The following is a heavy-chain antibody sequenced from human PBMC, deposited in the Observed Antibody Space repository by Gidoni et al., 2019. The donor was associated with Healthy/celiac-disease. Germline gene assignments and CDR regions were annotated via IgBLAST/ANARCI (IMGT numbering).Heavy chain of an antibody. Sequence: QVQLQQLGAGLLNTPETLSLTRAPYGGSLSGYYWSWIRPPPGKGLEWSGEINHSGSTNYNPSLKSRGTRSVDTSKNQCSLKLGSVTAADTAVYYYARRRGITIFGDVDYWGQGTLVTVSS. CDR1: GGSLSGYY. CDR3: ARRRGITIFGDVDY. D-gene: IGHD3-3*01. V-gene: IGHV4-34*01. CDR2: INHSGST. J-gene: IGHJ4*02.